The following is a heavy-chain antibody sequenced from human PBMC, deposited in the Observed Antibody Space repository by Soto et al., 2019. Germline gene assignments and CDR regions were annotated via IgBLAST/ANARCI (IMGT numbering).Heavy chain of an antibody. CDR1: GGTFSSYT. J-gene: IGHJ4*02. D-gene: IGHD3-22*01. Sequence: QVQLVQSGAEVKKPGSSVKVSCKASGGTFSSYTISWVRQAPGQGLEWMGRIIPILGIANYAQKFQGRVTSTADKSTSTAYMELSSLRSEDTAVYYCARGLHYEIISLDDYWDQGTLVTFSS. CDR3: ARGLHYEIISLDDY. V-gene: IGHV1-69*02. CDR2: IIPILGIA.